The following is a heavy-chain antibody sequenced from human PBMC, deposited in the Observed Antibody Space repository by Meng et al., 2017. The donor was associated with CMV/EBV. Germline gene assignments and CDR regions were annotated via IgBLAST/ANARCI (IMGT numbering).Heavy chain of an antibody. CDR3: ARLGISDAFDI. CDR2: IYSGGGK. D-gene: IGHD3-16*01. J-gene: IGHJ3*02. CDR1: GLIVSSNY. Sequence: GGSLRLSCAASGLIVSSNYMRWVRQAPGKGLQWVSVIYSGGGKYYADSVKGRFTISRDNYLQMNSLRAEDMAMYYCARLGISDAFDIWGQGTMVTVSS. V-gene: IGHV3-53*05.